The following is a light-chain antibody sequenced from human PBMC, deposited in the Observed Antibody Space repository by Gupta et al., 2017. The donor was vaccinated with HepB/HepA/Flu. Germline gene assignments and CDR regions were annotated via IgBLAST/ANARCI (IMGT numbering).Light chain of an antibody. CDR2: GAS. CDR1: RTLSSNY. J-gene: IGKJ2*01. Sequence: EIVLTQSPGTLSLSPGERATLSCRASRTLSSNYLAWYHQKPGQAPRLLIYGASSRATGIPDRVSGSGSGTDFTLTISRREPEDFAVYYCQQYGNSPYTFGQGTRWRSN. CDR3: QQYGNSPYT. V-gene: IGKV3-20*01.